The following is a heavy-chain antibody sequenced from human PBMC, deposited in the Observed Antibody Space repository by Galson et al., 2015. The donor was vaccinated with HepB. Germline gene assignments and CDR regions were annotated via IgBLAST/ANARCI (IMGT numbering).Heavy chain of an antibody. D-gene: IGHD5-18*01. V-gene: IGHV4-38-2*02. CDR2: IYHSGST. J-gene: IGHJ3*02. CDR3: ARGGGYRPNDAFDI. Sequence: ETLSLTCTVSGYSISSGYYWGWIRQPPGKGLEWIGSIYHSGSTYYNPSLKSRVTISVDTSKNQFSLKLSSVTAADTAVYYCARGGGYRPNDAFDIWGQGTMVTVSS. CDR1: GYSISSGYY.